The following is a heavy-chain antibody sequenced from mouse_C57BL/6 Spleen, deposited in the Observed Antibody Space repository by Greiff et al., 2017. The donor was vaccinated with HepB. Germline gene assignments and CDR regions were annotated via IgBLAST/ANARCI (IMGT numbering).Heavy chain of an antibody. CDR3: ADGYYGAY. V-gene: IGHV1-82*01. Sequence: QVQLQQSGPELVKPGASVKISCKASGYAFSSSWMNWVKQRPGKGLEWIGRIYPGDGDTNYNGKFKGKATLTADKSSSTAYMQLSSLTSEDSAVYFCADGYYGAYWGQGTLVTVSA. J-gene: IGHJ3*01. CDR2: IYPGDGDT. CDR1: GYAFSSSW. D-gene: IGHD2-3*01.